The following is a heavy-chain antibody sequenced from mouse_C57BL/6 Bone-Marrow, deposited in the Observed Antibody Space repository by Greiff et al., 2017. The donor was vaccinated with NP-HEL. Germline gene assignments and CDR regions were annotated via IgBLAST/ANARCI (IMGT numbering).Heavy chain of an antibody. J-gene: IGHJ4*01. V-gene: IGHV1-55*01. CDR3: ARWGGAMDY. D-gene: IGHD1-1*02. CDR1: GYTFTSYW. Sequence: QVQLQQPGAELVKPGASVKMSCKASGYTFTSYWITWVKQRPGQGLEWIGAIYPGSGSTNYNEKFKSKATLTVDTSSSPAYIQLSSLTSEDSAVYYCARWGGAMDYWGQGTSVTVSS. CDR2: IYPGSGST.